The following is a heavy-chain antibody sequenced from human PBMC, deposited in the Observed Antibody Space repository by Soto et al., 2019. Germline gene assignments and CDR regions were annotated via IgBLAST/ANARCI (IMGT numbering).Heavy chain of an antibody. CDR1: GDSVSSNNAA. D-gene: IGHD3-10*01. CDR2: TYYRSKWYT. CDR3: AKESAMVRGIINPLDY. V-gene: IGHV6-1*01. J-gene: IGHJ4*02. Sequence: SQTLSLTCAISGDSVSSNNAAWNWIRQSPSRGLEWLGRTYYRSKWYTDYAVSVKSRVTIDPDTSKNQLSLQLNSVTPEDTAVYYCAKESAMVRGIINPLDYWGQGIPVTVSS.